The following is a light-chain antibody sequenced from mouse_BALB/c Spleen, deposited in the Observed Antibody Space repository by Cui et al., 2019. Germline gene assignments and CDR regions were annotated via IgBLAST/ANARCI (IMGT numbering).Light chain of an antibody. CDR1: TSLSY. V-gene: IGKV4-68*01. J-gene: IGKJ5*01. CDR3: QQCSSNPLT. CDR2: LAS. Sequence: QTALTQSRAHMSASQGEQVSITCSTSTSLSYIDWYQQKPRTSPKPWVYLASNLASGVPSRFSGSGSGTSYSLTISSMEAEDAATYYCQQCSSNPLTFGAGTKLELK.